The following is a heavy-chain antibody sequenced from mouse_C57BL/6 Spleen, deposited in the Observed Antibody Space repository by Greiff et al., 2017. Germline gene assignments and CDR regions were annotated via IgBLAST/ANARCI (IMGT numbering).Heavy chain of an antibody. CDR3: ARSGVVALDY. CDR2: IYPSDSET. J-gene: IGHJ2*01. V-gene: IGHV1-61*01. CDR1: GYTFTSYW. D-gene: IGHD1-1*01. Sequence: QVQLQQPGAELVRPGSSVKLSCKASGYTFTSYWMDWVKQRPGQGLEWIGNIYPSDSETHYNQKFKDKATLTVDKSSSTAYMQLSSLTSEDSAVYCCARSGVVALDYWGKGTTLTVSS.